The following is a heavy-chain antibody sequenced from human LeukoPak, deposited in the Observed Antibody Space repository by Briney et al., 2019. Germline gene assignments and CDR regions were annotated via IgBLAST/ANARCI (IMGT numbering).Heavy chain of an antibody. D-gene: IGHD4-11*01. CDR2: INPNSGGT. Sequence: ASVNGSCKASGYTFTVYYMHWVRQAPGQGLEWMGRINPNSGGTNYAQKFQGRVTMTRDTAISTAYMELSRLRSDDTAVYYCARGHDYSNYEFDYWGQGTLVTVSS. CDR3: ARGHDYSNYEFDY. V-gene: IGHV1-2*06. J-gene: IGHJ4*02. CDR1: GYTFTVYY.